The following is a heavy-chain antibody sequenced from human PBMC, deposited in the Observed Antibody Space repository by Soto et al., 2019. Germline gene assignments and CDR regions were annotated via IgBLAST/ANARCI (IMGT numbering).Heavy chain of an antibody. J-gene: IGHJ4*02. CDR1: GGSISSYY. D-gene: IGHD3-22*01. V-gene: IGHV4-59*01. Sequence: PSETLSLTCTVSGGSISSYYWSWIRQPPGKGLEWIGYIYYSGSTNYNPSLKSRVTISVDTSKNQFSLKLSSVTAADTAVYYCARAEPYYYDSSGYHFEYWGQGTLVTVSS. CDR2: IYYSGST. CDR3: ARAEPYYYDSSGYHFEY.